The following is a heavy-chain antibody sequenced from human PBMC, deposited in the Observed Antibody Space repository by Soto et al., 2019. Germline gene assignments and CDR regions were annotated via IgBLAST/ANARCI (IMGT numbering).Heavy chain of an antibody. J-gene: IGHJ4*02. Sequence: ASVKVSCKASGYTFTSYSIHWVRQAPGQRLEWMGWINAGNGNTKYSQKFQGRVTITRDTSASTAYMELSSLRSEDTAVYYCARYWSIKATDSWGQGTLVTVSS. CDR1: GYTFTSYS. CDR3: ARYWSIKATDS. CDR2: INAGNGNT. D-gene: IGHD2-15*01. V-gene: IGHV1-3*01.